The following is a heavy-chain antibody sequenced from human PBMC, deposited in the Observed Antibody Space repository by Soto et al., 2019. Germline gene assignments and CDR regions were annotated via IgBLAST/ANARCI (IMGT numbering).Heavy chain of an antibody. CDR2: IKSKTDGGTT. V-gene: IGHV3-15*07. D-gene: IGHD3-22*01. J-gene: IGHJ6*02. Sequence: GGSLRLSCAASGFTFSNAWMNWVRQAPGKGLEWVGRIKSKTDGGTTDYAAPVKGRFTISRDDSKNTLYLQMNSLKTEDTAVYYCTTDQPYYYDSSGYYGYYYYYGMDVWGQGTTVTVSS. CDR1: GFTFSNAW. CDR3: TTDQPYYYDSSGYYGYYYYYGMDV.